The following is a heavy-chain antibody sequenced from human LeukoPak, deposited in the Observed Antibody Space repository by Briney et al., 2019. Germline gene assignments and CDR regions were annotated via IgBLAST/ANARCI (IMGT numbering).Heavy chain of an antibody. J-gene: IGHJ4*02. CDR3: ASIGYCTNGVCYRGDY. Sequence: SETLSLTCTVSGGSISSSSYYWGWIRQPPGKGLEWIGSIYYSGSTYYNPSLKSRVTISVDKSKNQFSLKLSSVTAADTAVYYCASIGYCTNGVCYRGDYWGQGTLVTVSS. V-gene: IGHV4-39*07. CDR1: GGSISSSSYY. CDR2: IYYSGST. D-gene: IGHD2-8*01.